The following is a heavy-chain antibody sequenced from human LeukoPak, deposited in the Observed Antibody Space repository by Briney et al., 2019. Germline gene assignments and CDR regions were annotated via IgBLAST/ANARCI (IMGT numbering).Heavy chain of an antibody. CDR3: ARVSYDFWSGTSKYYFDY. D-gene: IGHD3-3*01. CDR2: IYHSGST. J-gene: IGHJ4*02. V-gene: IGHV4-30-2*01. CDR1: GGSISSGGYS. Sequence: SETLSLTCAVSGGSISSGGYSWSWIRQPPGTGLEWIGYIYHSGSTYYNPSLKSRVTISVDRSKNQFSLKLSSVTAADTAVYYCARVSYDFWSGTSKYYFDYWGQGTLVTVSS.